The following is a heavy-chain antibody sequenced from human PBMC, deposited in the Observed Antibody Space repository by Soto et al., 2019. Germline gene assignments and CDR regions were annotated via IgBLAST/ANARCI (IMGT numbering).Heavy chain of an antibody. J-gene: IGHJ6*02. V-gene: IGHV1-46*01. CDR3: AREGDMTTVSTYYYYGMDV. Sequence: GASVKVSCKASGYTFTSYYMHWVRQAPGQGLEWMGIIIPIVGTANYAQKFQGRVTITADESTSTAYMELSSLRSEDTAVYYCAREGDMTTVSTYYYYGMDVWGQGTTVTVSS. D-gene: IGHD4-17*01. CDR2: IIPIVGTA. CDR1: GYTFTSYY.